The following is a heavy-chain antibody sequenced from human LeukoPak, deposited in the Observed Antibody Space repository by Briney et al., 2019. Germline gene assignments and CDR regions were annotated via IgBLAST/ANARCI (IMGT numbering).Heavy chain of an antibody. D-gene: IGHD2-15*01. J-gene: IGHJ6*02. CDR1: GYTFTSYA. CDR2: INAGNGNT. V-gene: IGHV1-3*01. CDR3: ARAQYCSGGSCYSKGWNYYYYGMDV. Sequence: ASVKVSCKASGYTFTSYAMHWVRQAPGQRLEWMGWINAGNGNTKYSQKFQGRVTITRDTSASTAYMELSSLRSEDTAVYYYARAQYCSGGSCYSKGWNYYYYGMDVWGQGTTVTVSS.